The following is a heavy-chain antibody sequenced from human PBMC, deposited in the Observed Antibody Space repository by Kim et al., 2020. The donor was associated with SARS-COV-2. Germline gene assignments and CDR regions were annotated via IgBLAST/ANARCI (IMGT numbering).Heavy chain of an antibody. V-gene: IGHV3-15*01. CDR2: VKINTDGGTT. CDR3: ITDGRAIAVSGGRSFDF. J-gene: IGHJ4*02. D-gene: IGHD6-19*01. Sequence: GGSLRLSCAASGFTFNNAWMSWVRQAPGKGPEWVGRVKINTDGGTTDYAAPVKGRFTISIDASKNTLYLQMNSLNTEDTAMYYCITDGRAIAVSGGRSFDFWGQGTLVTLSS. CDR1: GFTFNNAW.